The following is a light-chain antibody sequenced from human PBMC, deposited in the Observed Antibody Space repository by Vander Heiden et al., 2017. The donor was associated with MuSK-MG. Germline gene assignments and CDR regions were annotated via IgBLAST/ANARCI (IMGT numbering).Light chain of an antibody. Sequence: EIVLTQSPGTLSLSPGERATLSCRASHSVSSNFLAWYQQKPGQAPRLLIYGASSRATGIPDRFSGSGSGTDFTLTISRLEPEDFAVYYCQQVSGFTFGPGTKVDIK. CDR3: QQVSGFT. CDR2: GAS. CDR1: HSVSSNF. V-gene: IGKV3-20*01. J-gene: IGKJ3*01.